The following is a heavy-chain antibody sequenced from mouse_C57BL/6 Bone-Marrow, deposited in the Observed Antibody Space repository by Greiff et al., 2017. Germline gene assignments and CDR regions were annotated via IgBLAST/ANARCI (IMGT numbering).Heavy chain of an antibody. CDR3: AGPYYSNCWYFGV. CDR1: GYTFTSYW. D-gene: IGHD2-5*01. CDR2: IYPGSGST. V-gene: IGHV1-55*01. Sequence: VQLQQPGAELVKPGASVKLSCKASGYTFTSYWITWVKQRPGQGLEWIGDIYPGSGSTNYNEKFKSKATLTVDTSSSTAYMQLSSLTSEDSAVYYCAGPYYSNCWYFGVGDGGHTVPVSA. J-gene: IGHJ1*01.